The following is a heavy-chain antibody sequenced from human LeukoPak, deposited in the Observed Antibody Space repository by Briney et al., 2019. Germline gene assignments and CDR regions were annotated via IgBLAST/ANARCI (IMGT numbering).Heavy chain of an antibody. Sequence: ASVKVSCKASGGTFSSYAISWVRQAPGQGLEWMGRIIPILGIANYAQKFQGRVTITADKSTSTAYMGLSSLRSEDTAVYYCARAYYDILTGYPSYYGMDVWGQGTTVTVSS. CDR3: ARAYYDILTGYPSYYGMDV. CDR2: IIPILGIA. D-gene: IGHD3-9*01. V-gene: IGHV1-69*04. J-gene: IGHJ6*02. CDR1: GGTFSSYA.